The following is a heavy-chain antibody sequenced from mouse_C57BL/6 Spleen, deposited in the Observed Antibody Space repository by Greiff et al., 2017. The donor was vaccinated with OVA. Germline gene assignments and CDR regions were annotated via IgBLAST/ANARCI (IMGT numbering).Heavy chain of an antibody. D-gene: IGHD2-2*01. CDR2: ILPGSGST. CDR3: ARKYVYYGYDGFDY. CDR1: GYTFTGYW. J-gene: IGHJ2*01. Sequence: QVQLQQSGAELMKPGASVKLSCKAPGYTFTGYWIEWVKQRPGHGLEWIGEILPGSGSTNYNEKFKGKATFTAATSSNTAYMLLSSLTTEDSAIYYCARKYVYYGYDGFDYWGQGTTLTVSS. V-gene: IGHV1-9*01.